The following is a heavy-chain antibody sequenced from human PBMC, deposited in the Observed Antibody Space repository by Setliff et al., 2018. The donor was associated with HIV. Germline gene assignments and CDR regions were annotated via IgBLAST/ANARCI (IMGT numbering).Heavy chain of an antibody. Sequence: ASVKVSCKASGDTFRSYAISWVRQAPGQGLEWVGRINPDSGGTNYAQKLQGRVTMTTDTSTSTAYMELRSLRSDGTAVYYCARDLPPLPGYYYGMDVWGQGTTVTVSS. V-gene: IGHV1-18*01. CDR2: INPDSGGT. J-gene: IGHJ6*02. CDR3: ARDLPPLPGYYYGMDV. CDR1: GDTFRSYA.